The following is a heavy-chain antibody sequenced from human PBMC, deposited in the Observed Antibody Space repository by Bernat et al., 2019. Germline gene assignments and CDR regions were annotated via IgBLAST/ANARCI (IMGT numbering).Heavy chain of an antibody. D-gene: IGHD3-22*01. CDR1: GFTFSSYA. CDR2: ISGSGGRT. CDR3: AKDNLDHYDSSGYYFSGLWWDY. J-gene: IGHJ4*02. V-gene: IGHV3-23*01. Sequence: EVQLLESGGGLVQPGGSLRLSCAASGFTFSSYAMSWVRQAPGKGLEWVSAISGSGGRTYYADSVKGRYTISRDNSKNTLYLQMNSLRAEDTAVYYCAKDNLDHYDSSGYYFSGLWWDYWGQGTLVTVSS.